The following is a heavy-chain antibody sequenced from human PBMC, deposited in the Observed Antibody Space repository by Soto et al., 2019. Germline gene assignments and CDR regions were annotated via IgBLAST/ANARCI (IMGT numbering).Heavy chain of an antibody. CDR2: MCNSGNT. Sequence: KTSETLSLTCTVSGGSITSGGYFWSWIRHYPGKGLEWIGYMCNSGNTDYTPSLKSRVTISLDTSKNRFSLRLSSVTAADTAVYYCARGAGTAYYYGMDVWGPGTTVTVSS. CDR3: ARGAGTAYYYGMDV. D-gene: IGHD1-1*01. CDR1: GGSITSGGYF. J-gene: IGHJ6*02. V-gene: IGHV4-31*03.